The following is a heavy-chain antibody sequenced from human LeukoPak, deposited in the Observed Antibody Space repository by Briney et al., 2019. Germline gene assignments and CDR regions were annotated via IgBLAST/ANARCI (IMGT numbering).Heavy chain of an antibody. CDR1: GGTFSSYA. D-gene: IGHD1-7*01. CDR3: AANWNYAQYYYGMDV. CDR2: IIPILGIA. Sequence: ASVKVSCKASGGTFSSYAISWVRQAPGQGLEWMGRIIPILGIASYAQKFQGRVTITADKSTSTAYMELSSLRSEDTAVYYCAANWNYAQYYYGMDVWGQGTTVTVSS. J-gene: IGHJ6*02. V-gene: IGHV1-69*04.